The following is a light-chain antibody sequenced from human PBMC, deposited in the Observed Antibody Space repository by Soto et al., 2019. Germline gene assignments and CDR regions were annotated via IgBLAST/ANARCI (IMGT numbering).Light chain of an antibody. CDR1: QSISSY. J-gene: IGKJ2*01. CDR2: AAS. V-gene: IGKV1-39*01. CDR3: QPSYSTPYT. Sequence: DIQMTQSPSSLSASVGDRVTITCRASQSISSYLNWYQQKPGKAPKLLIYAASSLQSGVPSRFSGSGSGTDFTLPISSLPPEDFATYFCQPSYSTPYTFGQGTKLEIK.